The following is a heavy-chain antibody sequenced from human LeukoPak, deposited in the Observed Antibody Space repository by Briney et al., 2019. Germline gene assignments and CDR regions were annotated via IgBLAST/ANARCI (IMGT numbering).Heavy chain of an antibody. CDR2: IKQDGSEK. CDR1: GFTFRDTW. J-gene: IGHJ4*02. D-gene: IGHD3/OR15-3a*01. CDR3: ATSYDMGWLIGY. Sequence: GGSLRLSCAASGFTFRDTWMNWVRQVPGQGLEWVANIKQDGSEKFYVASVKGRFTISRDNGKSSLYLQMNSLRAEDTALYYCATSYDMGWLIGYWGQGTLVTVSS. V-gene: IGHV3-7*03.